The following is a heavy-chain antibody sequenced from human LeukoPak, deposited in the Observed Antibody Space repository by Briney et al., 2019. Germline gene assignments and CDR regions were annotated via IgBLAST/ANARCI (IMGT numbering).Heavy chain of an antibody. V-gene: IGHV4-34*01. Sequence: SETLSLTCAVYGGSFSGYYWSWIRQPPGKGLGWIGEINHSGSTNYNPSLKSRVTISVDTSKNQFSLKLSSVTAADTAVYYCASWIMITFRGVIVPGYWGQGTLVTVSS. CDR1: GGSFSGYY. CDR2: INHSGST. CDR3: ASWIMITFRGVIVPGY. J-gene: IGHJ4*02. D-gene: IGHD3-16*02.